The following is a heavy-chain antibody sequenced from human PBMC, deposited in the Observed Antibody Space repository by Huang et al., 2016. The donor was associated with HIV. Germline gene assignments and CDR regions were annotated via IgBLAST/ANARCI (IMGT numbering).Heavy chain of an antibody. Sequence: QVHLEESGGGVVQPGRPLGLSCTASGFRLGTFGFDWVRQARGKVLEWVAGISNDGSRKYYVDSVKGRFTISRDNSKNIVYLQMNSLRPEDTAVYYCAKPSGDYEFFDFWGQGTVVTVSS. CDR1: GFRLGTFG. V-gene: IGHV3-30*18. CDR2: ISNDGSRK. J-gene: IGHJ4*02. CDR3: AKPSGDYEFFDF. D-gene: IGHD4-17*01.